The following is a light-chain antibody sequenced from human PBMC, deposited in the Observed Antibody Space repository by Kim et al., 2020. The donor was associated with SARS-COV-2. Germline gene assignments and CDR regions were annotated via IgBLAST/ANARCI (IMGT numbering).Light chain of an antibody. CDR3: QRYDSGPRT. Sequence: VENGVTMPWRASQGISKYLAWDQQKPGKVPYLLIYAASTLQSGVPSRFSGSGSGRDFTLTISSLQPEDFATYYWQRYDSGPRTFGQGDKVDIK. CDR1: QGISKY. V-gene: IGKV1-27*01. J-gene: IGKJ1*01. CDR2: AAS.